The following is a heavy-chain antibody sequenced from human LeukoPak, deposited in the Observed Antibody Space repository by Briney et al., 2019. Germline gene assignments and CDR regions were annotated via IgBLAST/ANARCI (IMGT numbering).Heavy chain of an antibody. CDR1: GYIFTDYY. CDR3: ARDPDDSSDSHFDY. Sequence: ASVKVSCKASGYIFTDYYMHWVRHAPGQGLEWMGWIKANSGGTKYAQKFQGRVTMTRDTSISTAYMELSRLRSDDTAVYYCARDPDDSSDSHFDYWGQGTLVTVSS. J-gene: IGHJ4*02. V-gene: IGHV1-2*02. CDR2: IKANSGGT. D-gene: IGHD3-22*01.